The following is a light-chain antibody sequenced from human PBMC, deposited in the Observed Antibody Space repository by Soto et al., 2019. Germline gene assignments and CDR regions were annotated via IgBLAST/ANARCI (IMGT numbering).Light chain of an antibody. CDR2: SNN. V-gene: IGLV1-44*01. Sequence: QSVLTQPPSASGTPGQRVTISCSGSSSNIGSNTVNWYQQLPGTAPKLLIYSNNQRPSGVPDRFSGSKSGTSASLAISGPQSEDEADYYCAAWDYSLNGVVFGGGTKLTVL. CDR3: AAWDYSLNGVV. J-gene: IGLJ2*01. CDR1: SSNIGSNT.